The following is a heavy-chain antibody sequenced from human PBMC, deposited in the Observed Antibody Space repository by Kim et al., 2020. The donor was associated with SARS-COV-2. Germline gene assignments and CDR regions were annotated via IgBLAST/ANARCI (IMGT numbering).Heavy chain of an antibody. CDR1: GGSISNYY. V-gene: IGHV4-59*13. Sequence: SETLSLTCTVSGGSISNYYWSWIRQPPGKGLEWIGYIYYSGSTNYNPSLKSRVTILVDRSKNQFSLKLSSVTAADTAVYFCARQNGNYFYYGMDVWGQGTTVTVSS. CDR2: IYYSGST. J-gene: IGHJ6*02. CDR3: ARQNGNYFYYGMDV. D-gene: IGHD4-17*01.